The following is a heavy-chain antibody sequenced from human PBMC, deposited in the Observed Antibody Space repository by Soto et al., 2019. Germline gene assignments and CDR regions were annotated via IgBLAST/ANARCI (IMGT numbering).Heavy chain of an antibody. D-gene: IGHD3-16*02. CDR3: ARLRLGELSFGFDP. V-gene: IGHV2-5*02. Sequence: QITLKESGPTLVKPTQTLTLTCTFSGFSLSTSGVGVGWIRQPPGKALEWLALIYWDDDKRYSPSLKSRVTITKDTSKNQVILTMTNMDPADTATYYCARLRLGELSFGFDPWGQGTLVTVSS. J-gene: IGHJ5*02. CDR2: IYWDDDK. CDR1: GFSLSTSGVG.